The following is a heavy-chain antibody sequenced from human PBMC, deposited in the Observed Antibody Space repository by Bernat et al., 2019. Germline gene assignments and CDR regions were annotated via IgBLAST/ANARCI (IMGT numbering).Heavy chain of an antibody. J-gene: IGHJ6*03. CDR3: ARAKNAVDYYYMNV. CDR2: IKQDGSEN. D-gene: IGHD1-1*01. V-gene: IGHV3-7*01. CDR1: GITFSTYW. Sequence: EVQLVESGGGLVQPGGSLRLSCAASGITFSTYWMSWVRQAPGKGLEWVANIKQDGSENYYVDSVKGRFTISRDNSKNTLYLQMNSLRAEDTAVYYCARAKNAVDYYYMNVWGNGTTVTVSS.